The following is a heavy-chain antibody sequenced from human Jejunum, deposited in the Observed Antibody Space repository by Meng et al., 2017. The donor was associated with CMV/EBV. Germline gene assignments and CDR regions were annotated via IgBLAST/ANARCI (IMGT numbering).Heavy chain of an antibody. V-gene: IGHV4-4*07. J-gene: IGHJ4*02. CDR3: VRETDMTVGPHFDY. Sequence: QGRRKGSGAVLLKHSETLSLTCTVSRGSLRFYYWSWIRKPAGKGLEWIGRIFTTGSTNYHPSLKSRVTMSVDTSKNQISLRLTSVTAADTAIYYCVRETDMTVGPHFDYWGQGALVTVSS. CDR1: RGSLRFYY. CDR2: IFTTGST. D-gene: IGHD3-22*01.